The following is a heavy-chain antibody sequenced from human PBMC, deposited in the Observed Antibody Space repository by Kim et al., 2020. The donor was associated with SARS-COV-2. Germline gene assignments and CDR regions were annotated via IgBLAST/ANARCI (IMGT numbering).Heavy chain of an antibody. D-gene: IGHD5-12*01. Sequence: LKGRFTISRDNSKNALYLKMNSLRAEDTAVYYCAKVFSGYENYYYYGLDVWGQGTTVTVSS. J-gene: IGHJ6*02. CDR3: AKVFSGYENYYYYGLDV. V-gene: IGHV3-30*02.